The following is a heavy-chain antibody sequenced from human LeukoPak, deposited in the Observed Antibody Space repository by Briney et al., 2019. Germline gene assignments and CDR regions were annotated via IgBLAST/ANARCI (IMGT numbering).Heavy chain of an antibody. CDR3: ARRGYQPPHYYVDV. J-gene: IGHJ6*03. CDR2: MHPTGIT. V-gene: IGHV4-38-2*02. Sequence: SETLSLTCTVSGYSLSAGFHWGWIRQSPGKGLEWLVSMHPTGITYYNPSLKSRVTISLDTSKNQFSLNLISVTAADTAVYYCARRGYQPPHYYVDVWGKGTAVTVSS. CDR1: GYSLSAGFH. D-gene: IGHD2-2*01.